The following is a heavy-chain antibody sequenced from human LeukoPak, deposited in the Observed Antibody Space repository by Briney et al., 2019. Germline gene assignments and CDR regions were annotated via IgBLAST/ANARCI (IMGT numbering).Heavy chain of an antibody. J-gene: IGHJ6*02. CDR1: GGSFSDYY. Sequence: SETLSLTCTVSGGSFSDYYWTWIRQPPGKGLEWIGYSGSAKYNPSLKSRVTISTDTSKRHFSLTLSNVTAADTAVYYCARTSRHCYGSGKNLTPWPAGLDVWGPGTTVTVS. CDR2: SGSA. CDR3: ARTSRHCYGSGKNLTPWPAGLDV. V-gene: IGHV4-59*01. D-gene: IGHD3-10*01.